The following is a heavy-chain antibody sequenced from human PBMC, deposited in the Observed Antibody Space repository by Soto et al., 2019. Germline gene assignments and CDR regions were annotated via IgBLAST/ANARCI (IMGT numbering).Heavy chain of an antibody. CDR3: ARERQVDILTDYFDC. CDR2: IKRDGREK. D-gene: IGHD3-9*01. J-gene: IGHJ4*02. Sequence: DVQLVQSGGGLVQPGGSLTLACGVSGFTFSNFWMSWVRQTPGKGLEWVANIKRDGREKYYVDSVKGRFTISRDNAKNSLFLQMNSLTVEDSAVYYCARERQVDILTDYFDCWGQGSLVTVSS. V-gene: IGHV3-7*03. CDR1: GFTFSNFW.